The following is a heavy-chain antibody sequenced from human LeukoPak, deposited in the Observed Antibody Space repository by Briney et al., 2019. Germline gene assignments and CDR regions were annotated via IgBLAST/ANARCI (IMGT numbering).Heavy chain of an antibody. J-gene: IGHJ4*02. Sequence: SETLSLTCTVSGGSILSTIDYWAWIRQPPGKGLEWIGSIHYSGPTYYNPSLKSRVTISIDTSKNQISLKLSPVTAADTAVYYCARRLYSSGWYYFDYWGQGTLVTVSS. CDR2: IHYSGPT. CDR3: ARRLYSSGWYYFDY. CDR1: GGSILSTIDY. V-gene: IGHV4-39*01. D-gene: IGHD6-19*01.